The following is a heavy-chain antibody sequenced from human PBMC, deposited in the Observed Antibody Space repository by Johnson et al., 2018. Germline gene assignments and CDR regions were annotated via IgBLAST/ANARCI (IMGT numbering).Heavy chain of an antibody. CDR1: KFTFDDYA. J-gene: IGHJ4*02. CDR2: ISWNGGTI. CDR3: AKDATWERGPFDY. Sequence: VQLVESGGGLVQPGRSLRLSCKASKFTFDDYAMHWVRQAPGRGLEWVSAISWNGGTIAYADSVKGRFTISRDNAKNSLYLQMNSLRDEDTALYYCAKDATWERGPFDYXGQGTLVTXSS. D-gene: IGHD1-26*01. V-gene: IGHV3-9*01.